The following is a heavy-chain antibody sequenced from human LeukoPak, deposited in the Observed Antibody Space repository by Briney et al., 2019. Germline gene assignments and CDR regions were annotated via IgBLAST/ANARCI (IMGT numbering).Heavy chain of an antibody. CDR3: ARGCVHCSYTSRGGDSFNV. J-gene: IGHJ3*01. CDR1: GYSFDAYG. D-gene: IGHD2-2*01. CDR2: ISTYNGDT. V-gene: IGHV1-18*01. Sequence: ASVKVSCKASGYSFDAYGISWVRQAPGQGLEWLGWISTYNGDTNYAQNLQGGVSMTTDTSTSTVFMELRSLRSDDTAVYYCARGCVHCSYTSRGGDSFNVWGQGTKVTVSS.